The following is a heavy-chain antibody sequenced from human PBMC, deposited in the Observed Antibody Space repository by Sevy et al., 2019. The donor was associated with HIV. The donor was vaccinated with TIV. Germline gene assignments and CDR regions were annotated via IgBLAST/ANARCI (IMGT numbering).Heavy chain of an antibody. D-gene: IGHD2-2*01. V-gene: IGHV1-2*06. CDR2: INPNTGRT. CDR3: AKGVIIPAQGHFDY. CDR1: GYSFTTYS. J-gene: IGHJ4*02. Sequence: ASVKVSCEASGYSFTTYSIHWVRQAPGQGLEWMGRINPNTGRTNIAQKFQGRVTMTRDTSINTAYMELSSLRSDDTAVYYCAKGVIIPAQGHFDYWGQVTLVTVSS.